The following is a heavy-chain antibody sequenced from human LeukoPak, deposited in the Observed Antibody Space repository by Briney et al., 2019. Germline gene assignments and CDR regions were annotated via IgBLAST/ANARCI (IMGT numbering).Heavy chain of an antibody. J-gene: IGHJ3*02. CDR1: GFTFSSYG. CDR3: ARTRYYYDSSGYRGAFDI. Sequence: GGSLRLSCAASGFTFSSYGMHWVRQAPGKGLEWVAVISYDGSNIYYGDSVKGRFTISRDNSKSTLYLLMNSLRDEDTAVYYCARTRYYYDSSGYRGAFDIWGQGTMVTVSS. V-gene: IGHV3-30*03. CDR2: ISYDGSNI. D-gene: IGHD3-22*01.